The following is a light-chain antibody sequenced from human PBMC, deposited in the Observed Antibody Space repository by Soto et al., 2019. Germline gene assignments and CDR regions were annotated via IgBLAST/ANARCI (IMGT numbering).Light chain of an antibody. Sequence: EIVMTQSPATLSVSPGERATLSCRASQSVSSNLAWYQQKPGQAPRLLIYGASTRATGIPARFSGGGSGTEFTLTISSLQSEDFAVYYCQQYNNRRTFGQGTKVEIK. CDR1: QSVSSN. CDR3: QQYNNRRT. V-gene: IGKV3-15*01. CDR2: GAS. J-gene: IGKJ1*01.